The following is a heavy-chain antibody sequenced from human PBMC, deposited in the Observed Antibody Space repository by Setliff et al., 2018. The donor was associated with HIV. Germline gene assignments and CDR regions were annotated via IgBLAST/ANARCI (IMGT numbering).Heavy chain of an antibody. CDR1: GFAFSSYG. CDR3: ARERYYNFWSGYGLYYYYYYGMDV. D-gene: IGHD3-3*01. J-gene: IGHJ6*02. Sequence: GGSLRLSCASSGFAFSSYGMHWVRQAPGKGLEWVAVISYDGSIKDYADSVRGRFTISRDNSKNTLYLQMNSLRAEDTAVYYCARERYYNFWSGYGLYYYYYYGMDVWGQGTTVTVSS. V-gene: IGHV3-30*03. CDR2: ISYDGSIK.